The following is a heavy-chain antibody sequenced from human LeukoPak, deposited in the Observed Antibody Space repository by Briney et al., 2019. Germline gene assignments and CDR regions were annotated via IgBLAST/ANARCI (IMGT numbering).Heavy chain of an antibody. V-gene: IGHV3-9*03. CDR1: GFTFDDYA. CDR3: AKGSRGDIAARGECFDY. Sequence: PGRSLRLSCAASGFTFDDYAMHWVRQAPGKGLEWVSGISWNSGSIGYADSVKGRFTISRDNAKNSLYLQMNSLRAEDMALYYCAKGSRGDIAARGECFDYWGQGTLVTVSS. D-gene: IGHD6-6*01. J-gene: IGHJ4*02. CDR2: ISWNSGSI.